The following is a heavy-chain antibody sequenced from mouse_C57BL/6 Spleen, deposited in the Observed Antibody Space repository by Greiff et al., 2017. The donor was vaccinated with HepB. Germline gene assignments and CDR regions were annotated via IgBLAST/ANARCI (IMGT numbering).Heavy chain of an antibody. CDR1: GYSITSGYY. CDR3: ARDEGYCFDY. V-gene: IGHV3-6*01. Sequence: EVKLVESGPGLVKPSQSLSLTCSVTGYSITSGYYWNWIRQFPGNKLEWMGYISYDGSNNYNPSLKNRISITRDTSKNQFFLKLNSVTTEDTATYYCARDEGYCFDYWGQGTTLTVSS. CDR2: ISYDGSN. J-gene: IGHJ2*01.